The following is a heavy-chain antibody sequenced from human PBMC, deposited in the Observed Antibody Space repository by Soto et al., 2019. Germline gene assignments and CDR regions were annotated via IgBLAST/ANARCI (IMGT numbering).Heavy chain of an antibody. CDR3: ARSVFP. CDR2: IYYSGIT. J-gene: IGHJ5*02. CDR1: GVSISSGGYY. V-gene: IGHV4-31*11. Sequence: SETLSLTCAVSGVSISSGGYYWSWIRQHPGKGLEWIGYIYYSGITYYNPSLKSRVTISVDTSKNQSSLKRSSVTAEDTAVYYCARSVFPWGQGTLVTVSS.